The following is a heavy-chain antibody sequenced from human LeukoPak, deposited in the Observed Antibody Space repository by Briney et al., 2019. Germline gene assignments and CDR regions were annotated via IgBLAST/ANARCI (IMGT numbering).Heavy chain of an antibody. CDR2: ISSSSSYI. V-gene: IGHV3-21*01. CDR3: ARDAYSSSIGFGY. D-gene: IGHD6-13*01. CDR1: GFTFSSYS. J-gene: IGHJ4*02. Sequence: GGSLRLSCAASGFTFSSYSMNWVRQAPGKGLEWVSSISSSSSYIYYADSVKGRFTISRDNAKNSLYLQMNSLRAEDTAVYYCARDAYSSSIGFGYWGQGTLVTVSS.